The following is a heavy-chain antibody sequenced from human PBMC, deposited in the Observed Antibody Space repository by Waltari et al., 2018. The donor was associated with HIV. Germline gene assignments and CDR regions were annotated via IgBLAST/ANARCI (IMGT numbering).Heavy chain of an antibody. V-gene: IGHV1-3*05. CDR1: GYSFTSHA. D-gene: IGHD6-19*01. CDR2: VNTAKGHT. J-gene: IGHJ6*02. Sequence: VQLVQSGAEEKKPGASVKISCKASGYSFTSHAIHWVRQAPGQRVEWVGWVNTAKGHTKESQNFQGRVTITRDTSATTASMELNSLRSEDTAVYYCAREMSLIRVIAVAMDVWGQGTTVTVSS. CDR3: AREMSLIRVIAVAMDV.